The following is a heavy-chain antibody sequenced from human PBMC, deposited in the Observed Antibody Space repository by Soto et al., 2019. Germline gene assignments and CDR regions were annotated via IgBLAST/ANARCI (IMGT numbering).Heavy chain of an antibody. CDR2: IYYSGTT. Sequence: SETLSVTWGGFSGSISSHGHAWSWIRQPPGKGLEWIGYIYYSGTTYYNPSLKSRVTISVDTSKNHFSLKLGSVTAADTALYYCSRRPPEGFDPPGPATLLTVAS. J-gene: IGHJ5*02. CDR3: SRRPPEGFDP. CDR1: SGSISSHGHA. V-gene: IGHV4-30-2*03.